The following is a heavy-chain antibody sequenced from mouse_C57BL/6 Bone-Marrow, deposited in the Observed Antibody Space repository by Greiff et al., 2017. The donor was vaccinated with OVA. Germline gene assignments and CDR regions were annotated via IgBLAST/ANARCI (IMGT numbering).Heavy chain of an antibody. Sequence: QVQLQQSGAELVRPGASVTLSCKASGYTFTDYEMHWVKQTPVHGLEWIGAIDPETGGTAYNQKFKGKAILTADKSSSTAYMELRSLTSEDSAVYYCTRLNYGSSYWYFDGWGTGTTVTVSS. CDR1: GYTFTDYE. J-gene: IGHJ1*03. CDR2: IDPETGGT. D-gene: IGHD1-1*01. V-gene: IGHV1-15*01. CDR3: TRLNYGSSYWYFDG.